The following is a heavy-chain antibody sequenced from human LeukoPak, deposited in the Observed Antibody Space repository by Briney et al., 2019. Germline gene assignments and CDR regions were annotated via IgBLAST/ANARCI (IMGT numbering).Heavy chain of an antibody. V-gene: IGHV3-74*01. D-gene: IGHD1/OR15-1a*01. Sequence: VGSPRLSCAASGFTLSDYWMNWVRQAPGNGPEWVSHISPDGRIIAYADSVKGRFTTSRDSAKNTLYLQMNSLRGGDTAGYYCVREGGGTNPYDCWGEGTLVTVSS. J-gene: IGHJ4*02. CDR3: VREGGGTNPYDC. CDR2: ISPDGRII. CDR1: GFTLSDYW.